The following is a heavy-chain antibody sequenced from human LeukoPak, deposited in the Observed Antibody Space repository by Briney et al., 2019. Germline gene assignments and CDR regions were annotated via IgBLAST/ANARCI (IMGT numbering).Heavy chain of an antibody. CDR3: AREGDSSGWFGGFDY. D-gene: IGHD6-19*01. J-gene: IGHJ4*02. Sequence: SETLSLTCTVSGGSISSSSYYWGWIRQPPGKGLEWIGSIYYSGSTYYNPSLKSRVTISVDTSKNQFSLKLSSVTAADTAVYYCAREGDSSGWFGGFDYWGQGTLVTVSS. V-gene: IGHV4-39*07. CDR2: IYYSGST. CDR1: GGSISSSSYY.